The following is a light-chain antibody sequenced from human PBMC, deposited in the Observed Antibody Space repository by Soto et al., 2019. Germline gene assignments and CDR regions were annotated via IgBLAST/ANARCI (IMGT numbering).Light chain of an antibody. J-gene: IGKJ1*01. V-gene: IGKV3D-20*02. CDR2: DAS. CDR3: QQRSNWPWT. CDR1: QSVSSNH. Sequence: IVLTQSPGTLSLSPGERAALSCRASQSVSSNHLAWYQQKPGQAPRLLIFDASNRATGIPARFSGSGSGTDFTLTISRLEPEDFAVYYCQQRSNWPWTFGQGTKVDI.